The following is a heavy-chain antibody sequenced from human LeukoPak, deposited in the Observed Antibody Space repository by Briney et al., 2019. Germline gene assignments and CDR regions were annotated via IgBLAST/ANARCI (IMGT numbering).Heavy chain of an antibody. CDR3: ARRSIAAAGNFWFDP. D-gene: IGHD6-13*01. J-gene: IGHJ5*02. Sequence: SETLSLTCTVSGGSISSSSYYWGWIRQPPGKGLECIGSIYYSGSTNYNPSLKSRVTISVDTSKNQFSLKLSSVTAADTAVYYCARRSIAAAGNFWFDPWGQGTLVTVSS. V-gene: IGHV4-39*07. CDR1: GGSISSSSYY. CDR2: IYYSGST.